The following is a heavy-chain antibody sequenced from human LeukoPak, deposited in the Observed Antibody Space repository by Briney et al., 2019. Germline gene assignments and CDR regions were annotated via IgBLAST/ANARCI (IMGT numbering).Heavy chain of an antibody. CDR1: GGSINSYW. CDR2: IYTTGRT. Sequence: SETLSLICSVSGGSINSYWWSWIRQPAGQGLEFIGRIYTTGRTNYNPSLKSRVSMSVDTSKNKFSLELRSVTASDTAVYFCARAGYTITSYRFDYWGPGALVTVSP. D-gene: IGHD3-16*02. J-gene: IGHJ4*02. CDR3: ARAGYTITSYRFDY. V-gene: IGHV4-4*07.